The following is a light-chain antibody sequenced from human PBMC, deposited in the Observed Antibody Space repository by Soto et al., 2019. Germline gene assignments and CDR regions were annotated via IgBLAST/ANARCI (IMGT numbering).Light chain of an antibody. CDR3: AAWDDSLNGRV. CDR2: TNN. J-gene: IGLJ3*02. Sequence: QSVLTQPPSASGTPGQRVTISCSGSSSNIGDNTVSWFQQLPGTAPKLLIFTNNQRPSGVPDRFSGSKSGTSASLAISGLQSEDAADYYCAAWDDSLNGRVFGGGTKVTVL. V-gene: IGLV1-44*01. CDR1: SSNIGDNT.